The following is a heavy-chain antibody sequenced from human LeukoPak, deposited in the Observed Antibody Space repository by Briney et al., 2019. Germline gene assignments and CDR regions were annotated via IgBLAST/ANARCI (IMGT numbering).Heavy chain of an antibody. J-gene: IGHJ4*02. CDR3: ARTSVSEWAVAIRFFDY. CDR1: GGSFSGYY. CDR2: INHSGGT. Sequence: SETLSLTCAVYGGSFSGYYWSWIRQPPGKGLEWIGEINHSGGTNYNPSLKSRVTISVDTSKNQFSLKLSSVTAADTAVYYCARTSVSEWAVAIRFFDYWGQGTLVTVSS. D-gene: IGHD6-19*01. V-gene: IGHV4-34*01.